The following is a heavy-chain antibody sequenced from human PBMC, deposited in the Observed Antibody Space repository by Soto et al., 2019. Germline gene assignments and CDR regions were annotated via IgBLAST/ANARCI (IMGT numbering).Heavy chain of an antibody. CDR2: INAGNGNT. D-gene: IGHD2-15*01. V-gene: IGHV1-3*01. J-gene: IGHJ6*02. Sequence: ASVKVSCKASGYTFTSYAMHCVRQAPGQRLEWMGWINAGNGNTKYSQKFQGRVTITRDTSASTAYMELSSLRSEDTAVYYCAVGYCSGGSCYSIGMDVWGQGTTVTVSS. CDR3: AVGYCSGGSCYSIGMDV. CDR1: GYTFTSYA.